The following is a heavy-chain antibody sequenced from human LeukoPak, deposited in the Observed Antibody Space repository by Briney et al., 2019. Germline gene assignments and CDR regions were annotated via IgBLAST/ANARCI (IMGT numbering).Heavy chain of an antibody. CDR2: IYPGDSDT. CDR3: ARLDFAYGSGSYYNYYYYGMDV. V-gene: IGHV5-51*01. J-gene: IGHJ6*02. D-gene: IGHD3-10*01. Sequence: GESLKISCKGSGYSFTSYWIGWVRQMPGKGLEWMGIIYPGDSDTRYSPSFQGQVTISADKSISTAYLQWSSLKASGTAMYYCARLDFAYGSGSYYNYYYYGMDVWGQGTTVTVSS. CDR1: GYSFTSYW.